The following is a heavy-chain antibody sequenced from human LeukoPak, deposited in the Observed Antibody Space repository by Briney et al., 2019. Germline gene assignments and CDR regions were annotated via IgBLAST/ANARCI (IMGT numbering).Heavy chain of an antibody. CDR3: AKYISRGSRQYDY. CDR2: ISSGAGTT. Sequence: GGSLELSGEAFGLTFTSYALSWFGQPPGKGLEWVSTISSGAGTTYYADSVKGRFTISRDTSKNTLYLQMNSLRAEDTAVYYCAKYISRGSRQYDYWGQGTLVTVSS. CDR1: GLTFTSYA. J-gene: IGHJ4*02. V-gene: IGHV3-23*01. D-gene: IGHD1-26*01.